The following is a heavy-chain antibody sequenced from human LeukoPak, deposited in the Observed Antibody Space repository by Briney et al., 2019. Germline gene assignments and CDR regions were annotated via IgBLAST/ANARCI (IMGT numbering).Heavy chain of an antibody. V-gene: IGHV3-23*01. J-gene: IGHJ4*02. CDR2: ISGSGGST. Sequence: GGSLRLSCAASGFTFSSYAMSWVRQAPGKGLEWVSAISGSGGSTYYADSVKGRFTISRDNSKNTLYPQMNSLRAEDTAVYYCVNEAYYGDFFDYWGQGTLVTVSS. CDR1: GFTFSSYA. CDR3: VNEAYYGDFFDY. D-gene: IGHD4-17*01.